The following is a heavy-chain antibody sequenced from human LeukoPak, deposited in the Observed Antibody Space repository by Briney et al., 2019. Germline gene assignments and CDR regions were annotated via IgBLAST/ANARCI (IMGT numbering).Heavy chain of an antibody. V-gene: IGHV3-21*01. CDR3: AKEGYCSGGSRYSPYYFDY. CDR1: GFSFSSYS. D-gene: IGHD2-15*01. Sequence: GGSLRLSCAASGFSFSSYSMKWVRQAPGKGLEWVSSISSSSNYIYYADSVKGRFTISRDNAKNSLYLQMNSLRAEDTAVYYCAKEGYCSGGSRYSPYYFDYWGQGTLVTVSS. J-gene: IGHJ4*02. CDR2: ISSSSNYI.